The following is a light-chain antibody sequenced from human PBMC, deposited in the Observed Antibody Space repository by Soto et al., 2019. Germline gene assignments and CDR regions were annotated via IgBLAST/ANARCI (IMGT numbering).Light chain of an antibody. V-gene: IGLV2-14*01. CDR3: CSYTTSNTRQIV. CDR2: DVS. J-gene: IGLJ1*01. Sequence: QDAGTEPGWVCGSPGESVAISCTGTSSDVGGYNYVSWYQQHPGKAPKFMIYDVSNRPSGVSNRFSGSKSGNTASLTISGLQAEDEADYYCCSYTTSNTRQIVFGTGTKVTVL. CDR1: SSDVGGYNY.